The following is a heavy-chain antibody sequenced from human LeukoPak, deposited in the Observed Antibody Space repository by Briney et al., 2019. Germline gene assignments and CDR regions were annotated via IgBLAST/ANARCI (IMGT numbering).Heavy chain of an antibody. Sequence: GGSLRLSCAASGFTFSNAWMSWVRQAPGKGLEWVSAISGSGGSTYYADSVKGRFTISRDNSKNTLYLQMNSLRAEDTAVYYCAKVRVLITMIVVDLDYWGQGTLVTVSS. CDR1: GFTFSNAW. V-gene: IGHV3-23*01. CDR3: AKVRVLITMIVVDLDY. D-gene: IGHD3-22*01. J-gene: IGHJ4*02. CDR2: ISGSGGST.